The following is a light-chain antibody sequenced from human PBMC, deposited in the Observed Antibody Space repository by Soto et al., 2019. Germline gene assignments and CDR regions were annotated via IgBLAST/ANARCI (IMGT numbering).Light chain of an antibody. CDR1: SSDVGGYNS. V-gene: IGLV2-14*01. CDR3: NSYTHITTLV. Sequence: QSALTQPASVSGSPGQSITISCTGTSSDVGGYNSVSWFQQHPSKAPKLIIYEVSHRPSGVSIRFSGSKSGNTASLTISGLQAEDEADYYCNSYTHITTLVFGTGTKVTVL. J-gene: IGLJ1*01. CDR2: EVS.